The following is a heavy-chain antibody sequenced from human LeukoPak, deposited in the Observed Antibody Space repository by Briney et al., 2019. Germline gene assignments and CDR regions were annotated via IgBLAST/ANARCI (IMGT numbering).Heavy chain of an antibody. J-gene: IGHJ4*02. V-gene: IGHV1-69*05. CDR1: GGTFSSYA. Sequence: ASVKVSCKASGGTFSSYAISWVRQAPGQGLEWMGGIIPIFGTANYAQKFQGRVTITRDTSSSTAYMELSSLRSEDTAVYYCARRYYDILTGYPIDYFDYWGQGTLVTVSS. CDR3: ARRYYDILTGYPIDYFDY. CDR2: IIPIFGTA. D-gene: IGHD3-9*01.